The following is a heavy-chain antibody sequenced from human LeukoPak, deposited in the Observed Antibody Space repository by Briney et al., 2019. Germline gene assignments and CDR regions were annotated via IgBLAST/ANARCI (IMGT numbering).Heavy chain of an antibody. V-gene: IGHV1-18*01. Sequence: ASVKVSCKASGYTFTSYGISWVRQAPGQGLEWMGWISAYNGNTNYAQKLQGRVTMTTETSTSTAYMELRSLRSGDTAVYYCARYKPQTYYYDSSGPGGAFDIWGQGTMVTVSS. CDR2: ISAYNGNT. CDR3: ARYKPQTYYYDSSGPGGAFDI. J-gene: IGHJ3*02. CDR1: GYTFTSYG. D-gene: IGHD3-22*01.